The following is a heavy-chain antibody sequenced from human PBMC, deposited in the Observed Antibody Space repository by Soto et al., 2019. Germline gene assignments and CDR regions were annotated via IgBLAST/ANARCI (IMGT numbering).Heavy chain of an antibody. D-gene: IGHD4-17*01. Sequence: QVQLEESGGGVVQPGRSLRLSCTASGFTFSDYGMHWVRQAPGKGLEWVAIIFYDGSHKYYADSVKGRFTISRDNSTNTVEFQMNRLRAEDTATYFCARRRSTVTTLWFYHGMNVWGQGTTVTVSS. CDR1: GFTFSDYG. J-gene: IGHJ6*02. V-gene: IGHV3-33*01. CDR3: ARRRSTVTTLWFYHGMNV. CDR2: IFYDGSHK.